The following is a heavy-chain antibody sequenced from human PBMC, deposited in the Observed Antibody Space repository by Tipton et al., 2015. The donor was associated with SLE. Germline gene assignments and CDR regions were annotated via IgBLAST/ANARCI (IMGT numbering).Heavy chain of an antibody. V-gene: IGHV4-61*09. CDR3: ARDSHTDYGDFYVDS. CDR1: GVSISRGSYF. Sequence: TLSLTCSVSGVSISRGSYFWTWIRQPAGKGPEWVGHIFSTGITDYNPSLKSRVSISADTSKNQFSLNLDSMTAADTAVYYCARDSHTDYGDFYVDSWGQGTLVTVSS. D-gene: IGHD4-17*01. CDR2: IFSTGIT. J-gene: IGHJ4*02.